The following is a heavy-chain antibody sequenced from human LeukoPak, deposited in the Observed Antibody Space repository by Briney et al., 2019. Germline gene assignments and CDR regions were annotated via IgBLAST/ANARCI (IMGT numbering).Heavy chain of an antibody. CDR2: IYHSGST. D-gene: IGHD1-7*01. J-gene: IGHJ5*02. V-gene: IGHV4-30-2*01. CDR1: GGSFSGYY. CDR3: ARFVDNWNYELLWFDP. Sequence: SETLSLTCAVYGGSFSGYYWSWIRQPPGKGLEWIGYIYHSGSTYYNPSLKSRVTISVDRSKNQFSLKLSSVTAADTAVYYCARFVDNWNYELLWFDPWGQGTLVTVSS.